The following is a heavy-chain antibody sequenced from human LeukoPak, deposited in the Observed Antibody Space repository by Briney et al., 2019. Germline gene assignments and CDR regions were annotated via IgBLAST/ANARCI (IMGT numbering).Heavy chain of an antibody. CDR3: ASVGHDYGNPFDY. CDR1: GYTFTSYY. V-gene: IGHV1-46*01. CDR2: INPSGGST. J-gene: IGHJ4*02. D-gene: IGHD4-17*01. Sequence: ASVKVSCKASGYTFTSYYMHWVRQAPGQGLEWMGIINPSGGSTSYAQKFQGRVTMTRDMSTSTAYMELSSLRSEDTAVYYCASVGHDYGNPFDYWGQGTLVTVSS.